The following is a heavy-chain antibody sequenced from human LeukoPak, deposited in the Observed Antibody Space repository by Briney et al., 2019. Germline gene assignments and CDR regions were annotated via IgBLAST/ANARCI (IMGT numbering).Heavy chain of an antibody. Sequence: GGSLRLSCATSGFTFSTYGMTGVRQAPGKGLEWVAGISGRGITTAYAESVEGRFTISRDNSKNTLYVQMDSLRVGDTAVYYCAKYDNGFFYYYLDVWGKGTTVTVSS. J-gene: IGHJ6*03. V-gene: IGHV3-23*01. CDR3: AKYDNGFFYYYLDV. CDR2: ISGRGITT. CDR1: GFTFSTYG. D-gene: IGHD3-22*01.